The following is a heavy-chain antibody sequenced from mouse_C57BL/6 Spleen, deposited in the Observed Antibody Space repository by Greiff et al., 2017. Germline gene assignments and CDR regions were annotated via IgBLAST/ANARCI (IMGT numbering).Heavy chain of an antibody. Sequence: EVQLQQSGPELVKPGASVKISCKASGYTFTDYYMNWVKQSHGKSLEWIGDINPNNGGTSYNQKFKGKATLTVDKSSSTAYMELRSLTSEDSAVYYCASSYDEAWFAYWGQGTLVTVSA. D-gene: IGHD2-3*01. CDR2: INPNNGGT. V-gene: IGHV1-26*01. CDR1: GYTFTDYY. CDR3: ASSYDEAWFAY. J-gene: IGHJ3*01.